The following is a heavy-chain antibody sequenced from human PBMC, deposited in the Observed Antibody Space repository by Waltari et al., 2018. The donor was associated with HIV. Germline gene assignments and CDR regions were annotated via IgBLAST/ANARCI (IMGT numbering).Heavy chain of an antibody. CDR2: IDPGDSDP. Sequence: EVQLVQSGAEVKKPGESLKISCKGSGYTFSLYWIGWVRQMPGKGLEWMGIIDPGDSDPRYSPSMQGQVTISADKSISTVYLQWSSLKASDTATYFCARHHREVGAAPWEWQYWGQGTLVTVSP. CDR3: ARHHREVGAAPWEWQY. J-gene: IGHJ4*02. V-gene: IGHV5-51*01. D-gene: IGHD1-26*01. CDR1: GYTFSLYW.